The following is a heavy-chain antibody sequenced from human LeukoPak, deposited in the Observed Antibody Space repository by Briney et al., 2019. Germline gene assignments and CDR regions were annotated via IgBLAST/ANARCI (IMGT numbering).Heavy chain of an antibody. CDR2: IRGSGGST. Sequence: PRGSPSLSCAASGFTFSSYPMNWLRQAPGKGLEWVSGIRGSGGSTYYAVSVKGRFTISRDNSKNTLYLQMNSLRVEDTAVYYCAQQSDFWSGPDYWGQGDLGTVSS. J-gene: IGHJ4*02. CDR3: AQQSDFWSGPDY. D-gene: IGHD3-3*01. CDR1: GFTFSSYP. V-gene: IGHV3-23*01.